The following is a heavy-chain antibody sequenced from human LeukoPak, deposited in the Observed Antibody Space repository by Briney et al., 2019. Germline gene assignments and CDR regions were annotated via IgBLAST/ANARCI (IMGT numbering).Heavy chain of an antibody. J-gene: IGHJ4*02. Sequence: GGSLRLFCAASGFSFSAYWMTWVRQAPGTGLEWVANINPAGSETYYVDPVKGRFSISRDNAKNLVYLQINSLRAEDTAVYHCARFGYVAAVDVWGQGTPVTVSS. V-gene: IGHV3-7*01. CDR1: GFSFSAYW. CDR3: ARFGYVAAVDV. CDR2: INPAGSET. D-gene: IGHD2-15*01.